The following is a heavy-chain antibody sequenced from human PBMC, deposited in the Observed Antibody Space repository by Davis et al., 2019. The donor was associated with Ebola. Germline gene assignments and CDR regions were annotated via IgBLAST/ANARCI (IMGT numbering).Heavy chain of an antibody. CDR3: ARELGAYYDILTGYLDY. Sequence: GESLKISCAASGFTFSSYAMNWVRQAPGKGLEWVSGISGSGASTYYADSVKGRFTISRDNSKNTLYLQMNSLRAEDTAVYYCARELGAYYDILTGYLDYWGQGTLVTVSS. V-gene: IGHV3-23*01. D-gene: IGHD3-9*01. CDR1: GFTFSSYA. CDR2: ISGSGAST. J-gene: IGHJ4*02.